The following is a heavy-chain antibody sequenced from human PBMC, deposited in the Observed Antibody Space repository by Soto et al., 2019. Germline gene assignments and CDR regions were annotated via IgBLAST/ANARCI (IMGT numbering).Heavy chain of an antibody. CDR2: ISYDGVNK. Sequence: PGGSLRLSCAASGFTFSSYAMHWVRQAPGKGLEWVAVISYDGVNKYYADSVKGRFTISRDNSKNTLYLQMNSLRTDDTAVYYCARSTADGSGTLDYWGQGTLVTVSS. CDR3: ARSTADGSGTLDY. D-gene: IGHD3-10*01. J-gene: IGHJ4*02. CDR1: GFTFSSYA. V-gene: IGHV3-30-3*01.